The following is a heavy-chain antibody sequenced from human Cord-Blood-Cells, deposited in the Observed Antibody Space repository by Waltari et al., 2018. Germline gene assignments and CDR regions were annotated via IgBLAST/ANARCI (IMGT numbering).Heavy chain of an antibody. CDR1: GGTFSSYA. CDR3: ARPSQYCSSTSCYAFDI. Sequence: QVQLVQSGAEVKKPGSSVKVSCKASGGTFSSYAISWVRQAPGQGLEWMGGIIPILGTANDAQKFQGRVTITADESTSTAYMELSSLRSEDTAVYYCARPSQYCSSTSCYAFDIWGQGTMVTVSS. J-gene: IGHJ3*02. D-gene: IGHD2-2*01. V-gene: IGHV1-69*01. CDR2: IIPILGTA.